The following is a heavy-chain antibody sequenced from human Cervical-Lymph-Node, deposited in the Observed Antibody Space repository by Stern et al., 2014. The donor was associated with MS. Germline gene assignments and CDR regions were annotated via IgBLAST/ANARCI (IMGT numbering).Heavy chain of an antibody. CDR1: GYTFSDHY. J-gene: IGHJ6*02. CDR2: INHDRGTT. Sequence: QVQLVQSGAEVKKPGATVKVSCKASGYTFSDHYIHWVRQATGQGLEWMGWINHDRGTTVDENKFEGRFTMARDTSISTVELELSRLRSDDTAQYCCARGGKTDYYYGMDVWGQGTTVTVSS. V-gene: IGHV1-2*02. CDR3: ARGGKTDYYYGMDV. D-gene: IGHD1-26*01.